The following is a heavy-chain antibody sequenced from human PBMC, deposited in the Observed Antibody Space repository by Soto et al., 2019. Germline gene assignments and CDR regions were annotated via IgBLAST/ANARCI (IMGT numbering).Heavy chain of an antibody. D-gene: IGHD6-13*01. CDR1: GYTFTTYG. Sequence: QVQLVQSGAEVKKPGASVKVSCKASGYTFTTYGISWVRQAPGQGLEWMGWISAYSGSTKFAQKLQGIVTMTTDTSTTTAYMELRSLTSDDTAVYYCARDFTKSSSWPYYFDYWGQGTLVTVSS. CDR2: ISAYSGST. V-gene: IGHV1-18*01. J-gene: IGHJ4*02. CDR3: ARDFTKSSSWPYYFDY.